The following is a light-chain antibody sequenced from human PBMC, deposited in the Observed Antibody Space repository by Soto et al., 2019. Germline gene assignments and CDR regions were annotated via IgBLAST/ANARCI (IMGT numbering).Light chain of an antibody. CDR2: DNN. CDR3: GIWDTSLSACV. V-gene: IGLV1-51*01. CDR1: TSNIGNAH. J-gene: IGLJ3*02. Sequence: QSVMTQPPSVAAAPGQKVTISCSGSTSNIGNAHVSWYLHLPGTAPKLLIYDNNRRPSGIPDRLSGSKSGTSATLGITGLQTGDEAYYYCGIWDTSLSACVFGGGTKLTVL.